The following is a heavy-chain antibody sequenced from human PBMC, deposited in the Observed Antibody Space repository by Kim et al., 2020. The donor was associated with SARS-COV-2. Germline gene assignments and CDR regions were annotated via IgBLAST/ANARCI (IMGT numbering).Heavy chain of an antibody. D-gene: IGHD1-26*01. CDR1: GFTFSNAW. CDR3: TTDPADAHSIVGAIATC. CDR2: IKSKTDGGTT. J-gene: IGHJ4*02. V-gene: IGHV3-15*01. Sequence: GGSLRLSCAASGFTFSNAWMSWVRQAPGKGLEWVGRIKSKTDGGTTDYAAPVKGRFTISRDDSKNTLYLQMNSLKTEDTAVYYCTTDPADAHSIVGAIATCWGQGTLVTVSS.